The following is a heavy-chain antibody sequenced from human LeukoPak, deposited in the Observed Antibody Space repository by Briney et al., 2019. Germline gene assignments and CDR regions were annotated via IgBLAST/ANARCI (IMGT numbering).Heavy chain of an antibody. CDR3: ARDGGPTYGDYSPFDY. V-gene: IGHV3-30-3*01. J-gene: IGHJ4*02. CDR2: ISYDGSNK. Sequence: PGGSLRLSCAASGFTFSSYAMHWVRQAPGKGLEWVAVISYDGSNKYYADSVKGRFTISRDNSKNTLYLQMNSLRAEDTAVYYCARDGGPTYGDYSPFDYWGQGTLVTVSS. CDR1: GFTFSSYA. D-gene: IGHD4-17*01.